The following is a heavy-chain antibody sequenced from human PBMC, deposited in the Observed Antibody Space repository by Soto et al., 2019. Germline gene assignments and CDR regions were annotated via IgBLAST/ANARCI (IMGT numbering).Heavy chain of an antibody. Sequence: SETLSLTCAVYGGSFSGYYWSWIRQPPGKGLEWIGEINHSGSTNYNPSLKSRVTISVDTSKNQFSLKLSSVTAADTAVYYCARRDYGSGRGFDYWGQGTLVTVSS. CDR3: ARRDYGSGRGFDY. CDR2: INHSGST. J-gene: IGHJ4*02. V-gene: IGHV4-34*01. D-gene: IGHD3-10*01. CDR1: GGSFSGYY.